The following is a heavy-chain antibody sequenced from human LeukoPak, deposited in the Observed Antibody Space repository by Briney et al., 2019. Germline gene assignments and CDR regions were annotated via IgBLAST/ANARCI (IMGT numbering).Heavy chain of an antibody. D-gene: IGHD6-13*01. V-gene: IGHV3-23*01. CDR3: AKTRPLDSSSWSHGDY. CDR1: GFTFSSYA. CDR2: ISGSGDST. Sequence: GGSLRLSWAASGFTFSSYAMSWVRQAPGKGLEWVSAISGSGDSTYYGDSVKGRFTISRDNSKNTLYLQMNSLRAEDTAVYYCAKTRPLDSSSWSHGDYWGQGTLVTVSS. J-gene: IGHJ4*02.